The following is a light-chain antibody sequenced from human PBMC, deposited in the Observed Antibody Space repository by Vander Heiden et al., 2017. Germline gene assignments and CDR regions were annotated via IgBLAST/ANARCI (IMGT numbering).Light chain of an antibody. CDR1: VLAKKY. J-gene: IGLJ3*02. CDR2: KDS. CDR3: YSAADNNLRV. V-gene: IGLV3-27*01. Sequence: SYEPTPPSSVSVSPGQTARITCSGNVLAKKYARWFQQKPGQAPVLVIYKDSERPSGIPERFSGSSSGTTVTLTISGAQVEDEADYYCYSAADNNLRVFGGGTKLTVL.